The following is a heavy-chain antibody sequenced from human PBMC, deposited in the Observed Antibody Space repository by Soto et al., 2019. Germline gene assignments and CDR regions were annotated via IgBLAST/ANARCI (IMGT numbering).Heavy chain of an antibody. Sequence: SETLSLTCTVSGGSISSGGYYWSWIRQPPGKGLEWIGYIYYSGSTYYNPSLKSRVTISVDTSKNQFSLKLSSVTAADTAVDYCASLRYFDWLLDYWGRGTLVTAPS. J-gene: IGHJ4*02. CDR2: IYYSGST. CDR3: ASLRYFDWLLDY. CDR1: GGSISSGGYY. V-gene: IGHV4-30-4*01. D-gene: IGHD3-9*01.